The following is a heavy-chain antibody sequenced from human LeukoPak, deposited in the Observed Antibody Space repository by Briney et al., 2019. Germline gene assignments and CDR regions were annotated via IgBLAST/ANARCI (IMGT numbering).Heavy chain of an antibody. CDR2: ISSSGSTI. V-gene: IGHV3-11*04. CDR3: ARSGGDFWSGYYTRVHYYMDV. D-gene: IGHD3-3*01. Sequence: PGGSLRLSCAASGFTFSDYYMSWIRQAPGKGLEWVSYISSSGSTIYYADSVKGRFTISRDNAKNSLYLQMNSLRAEDTAVYYCARSGGDFWSGYYTRVHYYMDVWGKGTTVTVSS. J-gene: IGHJ6*03. CDR1: GFTFSDYY.